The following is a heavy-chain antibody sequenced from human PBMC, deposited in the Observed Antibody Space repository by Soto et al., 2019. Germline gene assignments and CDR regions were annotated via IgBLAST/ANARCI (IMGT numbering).Heavy chain of an antibody. CDR3: ARTEIPGPIAY. V-gene: IGHV4-28*01. CDR2: IYYSGTT. J-gene: IGHJ4*02. CDR1: GYSISSSNW. Sequence: QVQLQESGPGLVKPSDTLSLTCAVSGYSISSSNWWGWIRQPPGKGLEWIGYIYYSGTTYYNPSLNSRVPLSVSTSTNHFSLKLPSVTAVDTAVYYCARTEIPGPIAYCAQATLVTVSS.